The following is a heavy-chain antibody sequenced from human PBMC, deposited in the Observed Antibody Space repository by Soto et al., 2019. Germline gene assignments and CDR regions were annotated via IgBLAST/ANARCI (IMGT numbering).Heavy chain of an antibody. CDR3: ARCRAAFSFDT. CDR2: LHYRGRT. J-gene: IGHJ4*02. CDR1: GGSINSGGYY. D-gene: IGHD2-15*01. Sequence: QVQLQESGPGLVKPSDTLSLTCNVAGGSINSGGYYCGWIRQHPGKGLEWIGYLHYRGRTSYNPTLQSRVPISLDRSGHHFSLKLTSVTAAYTAVYYCARCRAAFSFDTRGQVHRATLSS. V-gene: IGHV4-31*03.